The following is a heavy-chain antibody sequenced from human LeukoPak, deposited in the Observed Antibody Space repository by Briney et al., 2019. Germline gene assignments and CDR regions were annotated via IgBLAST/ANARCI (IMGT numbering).Heavy chain of an antibody. CDR3: AGTGYCSGGSCYGGWFDP. D-gene: IGHD2-15*01. CDR2: INHSGST. V-gene: IGHV4-34*01. Sequence: SETLSLTCAVYGGSFSGYYWSCIRQPPGKGLEWIGEINHSGSTNYNPSLKSRVTISVDTSKNQFSLMLRCVTAADTAVYYCAGTGYCSGGSCYGGWFDPWGQGTLVSVSS. CDR1: GGSFSGYY. J-gene: IGHJ5*02.